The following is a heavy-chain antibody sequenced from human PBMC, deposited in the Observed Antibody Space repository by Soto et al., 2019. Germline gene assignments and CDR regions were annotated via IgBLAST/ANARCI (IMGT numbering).Heavy chain of an antibody. CDR2: ISGSGGST. D-gene: IGHD3-22*01. J-gene: IGHJ4*02. CDR3: AKNGEGSSGYYSEYYFDY. Sequence: GGSLRLSCAASGFTFSSYAMSWVRQAPGKGLEWVSAISGSGGSTYYADSVKGRFTISRDNSKNTLYLQMNSLRAEDTAVYYCAKNGEGSSGYYSEYYFDYWGQGTLVTVSS. CDR1: GFTFSSYA. V-gene: IGHV3-23*01.